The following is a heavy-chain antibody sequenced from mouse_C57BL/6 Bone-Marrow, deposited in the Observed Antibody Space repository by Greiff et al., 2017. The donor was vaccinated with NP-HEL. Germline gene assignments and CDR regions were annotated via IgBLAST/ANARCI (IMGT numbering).Heavy chain of an antibody. D-gene: IGHD2-4*01. J-gene: IGHJ4*01. V-gene: IGHV5-4*01. Sequence: EVQGVESGGGLVKPGGSLKLSCAASGFTFSSYAMSWVRQTPEKRLEWVATISDGGSYTYYPDNVKGRFTISRDNAKNNLYLQMSHLKSEDTAMYYCARDYYDLLYAMDYWGQGTSVTVSS. CDR1: GFTFSSYA. CDR3: ARDYYDLLYAMDY. CDR2: ISDGGSYT.